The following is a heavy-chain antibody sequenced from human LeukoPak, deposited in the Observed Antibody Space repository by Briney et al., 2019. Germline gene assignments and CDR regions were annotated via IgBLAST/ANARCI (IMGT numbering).Heavy chain of an antibody. Sequence: SETLSLTCAVSGGSISSSNWRSWVRQPPGKGLEWIGEIYHCGSTNYNPSLKSRVTISVDKSKNQFSLKLSSVTAADTAVYYCARVSWQQLDTYYYYYGTGVWGQGTTVTVSS. D-gene: IGHD6-13*01. CDR3: ARVSWQQLDTYYYYYGTGV. V-gene: IGHV4-4*02. CDR1: GGSISSSNW. CDR2: IYHCGST. J-gene: IGHJ6*02.